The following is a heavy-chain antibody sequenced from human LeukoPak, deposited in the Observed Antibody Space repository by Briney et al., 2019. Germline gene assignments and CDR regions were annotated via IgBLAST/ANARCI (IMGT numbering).Heavy chain of an antibody. CDR1: GGTFSSYA. CDR2: IIPIFGTA. V-gene: IGHV1-69*05. Sequence: GASVKVSCKASGGTFSSYAISWVRQAPGQGLEWMGGIIPIFGTANYAQKFQGRVTITTDESTSTAYMELSSLRSEDTAMYYCARSGITMVRGVPSNYMDVWGKGTTVTVSS. D-gene: IGHD3-10*01. J-gene: IGHJ6*03. CDR3: ARSGITMVRGVPSNYMDV.